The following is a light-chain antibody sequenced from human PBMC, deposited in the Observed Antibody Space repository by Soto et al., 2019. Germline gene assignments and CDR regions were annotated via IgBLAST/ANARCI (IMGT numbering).Light chain of an antibody. J-gene: IGLJ2*01. CDR3: SSYTSSSTSVV. Sequence: QSALTQPRSVSGSPGQSVTISCTGTSSDVGRYDYVSWYQQHPGKAPKLIISEVSNRPSGVSDRFTGSKSGNTASLTISGLQTEDEGDYYCSSYTSSSTSVVFGGGTKVTVL. CDR2: EVS. V-gene: IGLV2-14*01. CDR1: SSDVGRYDY.